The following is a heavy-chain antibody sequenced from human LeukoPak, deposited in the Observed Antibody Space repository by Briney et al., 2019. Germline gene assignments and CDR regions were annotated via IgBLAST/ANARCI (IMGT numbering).Heavy chain of an antibody. V-gene: IGHV4-34*01. CDR1: GGSFSGYY. CDR2: INHSGST. Sequence: SETLSLTCAVYGGSFSGYYWSWIRQPPGKGLEWIGEINHSGSTNYNPSLKSRVTISVDTSKDQFSLKLSSVTAADTAVYYCARAGVVIPDDAFDIWGQGTMVTVSS. CDR3: ARAGVVIPDDAFDI. J-gene: IGHJ3*02. D-gene: IGHD3-3*01.